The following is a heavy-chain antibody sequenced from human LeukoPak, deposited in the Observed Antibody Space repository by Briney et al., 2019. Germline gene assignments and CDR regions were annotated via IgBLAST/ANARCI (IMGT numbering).Heavy chain of an antibody. CDR2: ISGSGGST. D-gene: IGHD3-22*01. J-gene: IGHJ5*02. CDR1: GFIFSSYA. V-gene: IGHV3-23*01. Sequence: GGSLRLSCAASGFIFSSYAMSWVRQAPGKGLEWVSAISGSGGSTFYADSVKGRFTISKDDSKNTLYLQMNSLRAEDTAVYYCAKDWTPTRSSGYYYEAHGSAMDTCGQGTLFTVSS. CDR3: AKDWTPTRSSGYYYEAHGSAMDT.